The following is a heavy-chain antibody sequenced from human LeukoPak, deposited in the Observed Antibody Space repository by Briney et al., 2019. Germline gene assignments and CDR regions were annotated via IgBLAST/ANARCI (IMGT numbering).Heavy chain of an antibody. CDR3: ARDTLIHSSSWPLDY. D-gene: IGHD6-13*01. CDR2: INPNSGGT. CDR1: GYTFTGYY. Sequence: ASVKVSCKASGYTFTGYYMHWVRQAPGQGLEWMGWINPNSGGTNYAQKFQGRVTMTTDTSTSTAYMELWSLRSDDTAVYYCARDTLIHSSSWPLDYWGQGTLVTVSS. V-gene: IGHV1-2*02. J-gene: IGHJ4*02.